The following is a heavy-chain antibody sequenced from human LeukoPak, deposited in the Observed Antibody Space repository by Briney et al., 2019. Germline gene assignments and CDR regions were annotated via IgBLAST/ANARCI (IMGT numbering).Heavy chain of an antibody. V-gene: IGHV4-39*01. CDR1: GGATSSSNYY. D-gene: IGHD4-23*01. CDR3: ARLSNYGGHSGVGY. CDR2: IFYSGTT. J-gene: IGHJ4*02. Sequence: SETLSLTCTVSGGATSSSNYYWAWIRQPPGKGLEWMGSIFYSGTTHYNPSLKSRVTISVDTSKNQFSLKLSSVTAADTAVYYCARLSNYGGHSGVGYWGQGTLVTVSS.